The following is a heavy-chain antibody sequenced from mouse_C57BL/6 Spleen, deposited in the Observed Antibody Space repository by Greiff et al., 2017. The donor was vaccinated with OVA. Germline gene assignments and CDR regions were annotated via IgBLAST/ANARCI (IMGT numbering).Heavy chain of an antibody. CDR2: IDPEDGDT. CDR1: GFNIKDYY. V-gene: IGHV14-1*01. Sequence: EVQLQQSGAELVRPGASVKLSCTASGFNIKDYYMHWVKQRPEQGLEWIGRIDPEDGDTEYAPKFQGKATMTADTSSNTAYLQLSSLTSEDTAVYYCTSTFYGNYGAYWGQGTLVTVSA. D-gene: IGHD2-1*01. J-gene: IGHJ3*01. CDR3: TSTFYGNYGAY.